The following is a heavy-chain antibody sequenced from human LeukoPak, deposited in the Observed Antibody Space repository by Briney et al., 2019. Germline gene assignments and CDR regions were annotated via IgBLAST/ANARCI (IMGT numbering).Heavy chain of an antibody. CDR1: GYTFTSYG. J-gene: IGHJ4*02. Sequence: ASVKVSCKASGYTFTSYGISWVRQAPGQGLEWMGWISAYNGNTNYAQKFQGRVTMTTDTSTSTAYMELRSLRSDDTAMYYCARPSWYYGSGSYFDYWGQGTLVTVSS. V-gene: IGHV1-18*01. D-gene: IGHD3-10*01. CDR2: ISAYNGNT. CDR3: ARPSWYYGSGSYFDY.